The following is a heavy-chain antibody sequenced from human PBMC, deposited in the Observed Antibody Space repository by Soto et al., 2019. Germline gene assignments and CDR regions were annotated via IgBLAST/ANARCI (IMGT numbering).Heavy chain of an antibody. CDR3: ARTDGDLDV. CDR2: MNPKSGHT. D-gene: IGHD4-17*01. J-gene: IGHJ6*02. CDR1: GYTFSSYD. Sequence: QVQLVQSGAEVKKPGASVKVSCKASGYTFSSYDINWVRQATGQGLEWMGWMNPKSGHTGSAQKFQGRVTMTRDTSISTAYIELSSLRSEDTAIYYCARTDGDLDVWGQGTTVTVSS. V-gene: IGHV1-8*01.